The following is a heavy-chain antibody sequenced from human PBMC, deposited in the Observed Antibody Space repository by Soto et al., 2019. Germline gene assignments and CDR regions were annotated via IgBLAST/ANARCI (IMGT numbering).Heavy chain of an antibody. CDR2: INAYNGNT. CDR1: GYTFTQYG. V-gene: IGHV1-18*01. J-gene: IGHJ4*02. CDR3: ARSPGYGTSWSQDLDY. Sequence: QGQLVQSGGAVKKPGASVKVSCKASGYTFTQYGISWVRQAPGQGREWRGWINAYNGNTNYAEKLQGRVTMTTDTSTSTVDMELRSLRSDDTAVYFCARSPGYGTSWSQDLDYWGQGTLVTVSS. D-gene: IGHD6-13*01.